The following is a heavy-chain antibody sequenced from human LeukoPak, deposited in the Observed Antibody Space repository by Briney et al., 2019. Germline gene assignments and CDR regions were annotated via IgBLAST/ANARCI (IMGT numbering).Heavy chain of an antibody. CDR2: IYYSGSF. V-gene: IGHV4-59*01. D-gene: IGHD6-19*01. CDR3: ARASLSIAVATD. CDR1: GSSLSSYY. Sequence: PSETLSLTCTVSGSSLSSYYWSWIRPPPGKGLEWIGYIYYSGSFNYNPSLKSRVTISVDTSKNQFYLRLSSPTAADTAVYYCARASLSIAVATDGGEGTLVTVSS. J-gene: IGHJ4*02.